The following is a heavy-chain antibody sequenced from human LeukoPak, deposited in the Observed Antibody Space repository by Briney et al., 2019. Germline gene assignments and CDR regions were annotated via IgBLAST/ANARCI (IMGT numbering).Heavy chain of an antibody. V-gene: IGHV4-34*01. J-gene: IGHJ4*02. CDR3: ARQNYGAAPLRY. D-gene: IGHD4/OR15-4a*01. Sequence: PSETLSLTRPVYLGSFSGYYWSWIRQPPGKGLEWIGEINHSGRTNYNPSLKSRVTISVDTSKNQFSLKLSSVTAADTAVYYCARQNYGAAPLRYWGQGALVTVSS. CDR1: LGSFSGYY. CDR2: INHSGRT.